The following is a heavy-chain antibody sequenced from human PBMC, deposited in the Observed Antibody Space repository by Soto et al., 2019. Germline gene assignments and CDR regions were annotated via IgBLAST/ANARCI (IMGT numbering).Heavy chain of an antibody. CDR1: GFTFNKYA. D-gene: IGHD2-15*01. J-gene: IGHJ4*02. Sequence: LRLSCTASGFTFNKYAMSWVRQAPGKGLEWVSAITDSGAASHYADSVKGRFTVSRDNSKNTLYLQMNSLRADDTAVYYCARDLSVVFDYWGQGTLVTVSS. CDR2: ITDSGAAS. V-gene: IGHV3-23*01. CDR3: ARDLSVVFDY.